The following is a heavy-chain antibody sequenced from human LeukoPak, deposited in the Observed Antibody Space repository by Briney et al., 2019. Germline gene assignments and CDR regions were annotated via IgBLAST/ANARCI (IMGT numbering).Heavy chain of an antibody. CDR1: GFTFSSYG. V-gene: IGHV3-33*01. CDR3: ARNLPNYGPLSSTSYYGMDA. D-gene: IGHD4/OR15-4a*01. J-gene: IGHJ6*02. CDR2: IWYDGSNK. Sequence: RGSPRLSCAASGFTFSSYGMHWVCQAPGKGLEWVAVIWYDGSNKYYADSVKGRFTISRDNSKNTLYLQMNSLRAEDTAVYYCARNLPNYGPLSSTSYYGMDAWGQGTTVTVSS.